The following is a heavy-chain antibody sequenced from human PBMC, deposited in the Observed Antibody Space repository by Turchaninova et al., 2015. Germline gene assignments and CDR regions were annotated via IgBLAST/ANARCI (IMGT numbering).Heavy chain of an antibody. J-gene: IGHJ4*02. CDR3: ARGSVPDY. V-gene: IGHV4-59*01. CDR2: IYYNGDT. CDR1: GGSMSNFY. Sequence: QVQLQESGPGLVKPSEPLSLTCTASGGSMSNFYRTWIRHPPDKGLEWIGHIYYNGDTNYNPSLKSRVTISVDTSKNQFSLKLNSVNAADTAVYYCARGSVPDYWGQGTLVTVSS.